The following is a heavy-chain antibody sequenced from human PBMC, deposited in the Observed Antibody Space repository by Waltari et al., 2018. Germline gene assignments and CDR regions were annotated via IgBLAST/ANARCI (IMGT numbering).Heavy chain of an antibody. CDR2: INHSGST. V-gene: IGHV4-34*01. Sequence: QVQLQQWGAGLLKPSETLSLTCAVSGGSFSGYYWTWIPQPPGTGLEWIGEINHSGSTNYNPSLKSRVTISVDTSKNQFSLKLSSVTAADTAVYYCARGQGVVVAAELYYYGMDVWGQGTTVTVSS. CDR1: GGSFSGYY. D-gene: IGHD2-15*01. J-gene: IGHJ6*02. CDR3: ARGQGVVVAAELYYYGMDV.